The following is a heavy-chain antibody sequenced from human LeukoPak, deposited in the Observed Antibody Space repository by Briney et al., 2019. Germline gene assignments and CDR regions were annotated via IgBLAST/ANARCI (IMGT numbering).Heavy chain of an antibody. D-gene: IGHD3-22*01. CDR1: GFTFSRYA. CDR2: ISSNGGRT. Sequence: GGSLRLSCAASGFTFSRYAMHWVRQAPGKGLEYVSAISSNGGRTYYGNSVKGRFTISRDNSKNALYLQMGSLRAEDMAVYYCARDFVHYYDSSGFEYYFDFWGQGTLVTVSS. CDR3: ARDFVHYYDSSGFEYYFDF. V-gene: IGHV3-64*01. J-gene: IGHJ4*02.